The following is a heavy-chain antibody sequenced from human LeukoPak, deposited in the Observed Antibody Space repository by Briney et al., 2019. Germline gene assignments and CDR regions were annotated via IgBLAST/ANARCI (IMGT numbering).Heavy chain of an antibody. J-gene: IGHJ5*02. CDR1: GGSFSGYY. Sequence: PSETLSLTCAVYGGSFSGYYWSWIRQPPGKGLEWIGEINHSGSTNYNPSLKSRVTISVDTSKNQFSLKLSSVTAADTAVYYCARHMTTVTFNWLDPWGQGTLVTVSS. D-gene: IGHD4-17*01. V-gene: IGHV4-34*01. CDR2: INHSGST. CDR3: ARHMTTVTFNWLDP.